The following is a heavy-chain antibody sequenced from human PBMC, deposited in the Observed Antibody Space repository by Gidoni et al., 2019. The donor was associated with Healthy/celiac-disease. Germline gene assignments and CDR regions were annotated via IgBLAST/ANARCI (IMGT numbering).Heavy chain of an antibody. D-gene: IGHD3-16*01. CDR3: ARGGGFGVDFDP. V-gene: IGHV3-11*06. J-gene: IGHJ5*02. CDR2: ISSSSSYT. Sequence: QVQLVESGGGLVKPGVYLRLSCATSGFTFSDYYIHWIRQAPGKRLEWVSYISSSSSYTNYEDSVKGRFTSSRDNAKNSLYLKMNSRRAEDTAVYYCARGGGFGVDFDPWGQGTLVTVSS. CDR1: GFTFSDYY.